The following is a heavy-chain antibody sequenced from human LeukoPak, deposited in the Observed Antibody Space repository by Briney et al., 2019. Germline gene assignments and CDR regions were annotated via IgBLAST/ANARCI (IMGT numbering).Heavy chain of an antibody. J-gene: IGHJ6*03. CDR2: INHSGST. D-gene: IGHD5-12*01. V-gene: IGHV4-34*01. CDR1: GGSFSGYY. CDR3: ARGGCRIVATIYYYYYMDV. Sequence: SETLSLTCAVYGGSFSGYYWSWIRQPPGKGLEWIGEINHSGSTNYNPSLKSRVTISVDTSKNQFSLKLSSVTAADTAVYYCARGGCRIVATIYYYYYMDVWGKGTTVTVSS.